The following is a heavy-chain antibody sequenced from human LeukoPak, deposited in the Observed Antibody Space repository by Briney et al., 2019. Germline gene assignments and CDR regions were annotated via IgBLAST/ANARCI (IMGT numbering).Heavy chain of an antibody. CDR2: IYYSGST. CDR1: GRSISSSSDH. Sequence: PSETLSLTCTVSGRSISSSSDHWRRIRKPPGKGLEWIGSIYYSGSTYYNPSLKSRVTISVDTSKNQFSLKLSSVTAADTAVYYCARSSSSWYYYFDYWGQGTLVTVSS. CDR3: ARSSSSWYYYFDY. V-gene: IGHV4-39*01. D-gene: IGHD6-13*01. J-gene: IGHJ4*02.